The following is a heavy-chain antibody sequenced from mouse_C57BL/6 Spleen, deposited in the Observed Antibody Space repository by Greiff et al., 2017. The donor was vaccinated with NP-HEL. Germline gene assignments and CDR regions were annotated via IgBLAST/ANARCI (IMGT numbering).Heavy chain of an antibody. Sequence: VKLMESGPGLVQPSQSLSITCTVSGFSLTSYGVHWVRQSPGKGLEWLGVIWRGGSTDYNAAFMSRLSITKDNSKSQVFFKMNSLQADDTAIYYCAKSGAYGSSYWDFDVWGTGTTVTVSS. CDR3: AKSGAYGSSYWDFDV. J-gene: IGHJ1*03. D-gene: IGHD1-1*01. CDR1: GFSLTSYG. V-gene: IGHV2-5*01. CDR2: IWRGGST.